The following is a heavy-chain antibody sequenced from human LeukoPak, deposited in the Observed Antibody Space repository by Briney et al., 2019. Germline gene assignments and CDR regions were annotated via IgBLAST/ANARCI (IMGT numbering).Heavy chain of an antibody. Sequence: PSETLSLTCAVYGGSFSGYYWSWIRQPPGKGLEWIGEINHSGSTNYNPSLKSRVTISVDTSKNQFSLKLSSVTAADTAVYYCARSPRYSSSWYYYYYMDVWGKGTTVTVSS. CDR1: GGSFSGYY. CDR2: INHSGST. J-gene: IGHJ6*03. V-gene: IGHV4-34*01. D-gene: IGHD6-13*01. CDR3: ARSPRYSSSWYYYYYMDV.